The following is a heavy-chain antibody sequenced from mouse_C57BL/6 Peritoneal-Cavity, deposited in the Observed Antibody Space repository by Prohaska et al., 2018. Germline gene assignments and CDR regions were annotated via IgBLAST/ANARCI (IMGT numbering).Heavy chain of an antibody. Sequence: EVQLQQSGPELVKPGASVKISCKASGYTFTDYYMNWVKQSHGKSLEWIGDINPNNGGTSYNQKFKVKATLTVDKSSSTAYMELRSLTSEDSAVYYCARDYGYYWGQGTTLTVSS. D-gene: IGHD1-1*01. J-gene: IGHJ2*01. CDR1: GYTFTDYY. CDR2: INPNNGGT. V-gene: IGHV1-26*01. CDR3: ARDYGYY.